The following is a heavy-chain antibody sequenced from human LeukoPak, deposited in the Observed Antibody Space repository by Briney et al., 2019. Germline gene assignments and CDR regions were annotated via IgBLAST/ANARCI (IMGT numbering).Heavy chain of an antibody. CDR2: ISNDGSST. CDR3: ARRLLGGSGSYYFDY. CDR1: GFTLGSHW. J-gene: IGHJ4*02. V-gene: IGHV3-74*01. D-gene: IGHD6-19*01. Sequence: GGSLRLSCAASGFTLGSHWMHWVRQAPGKGLVWVSRISNDGSSTHYADSVKGRFTISRDDAKNTLYLQMNSLRAEDTAVYYCARRLLGGSGSYYFDYWGQGTLVTVSS.